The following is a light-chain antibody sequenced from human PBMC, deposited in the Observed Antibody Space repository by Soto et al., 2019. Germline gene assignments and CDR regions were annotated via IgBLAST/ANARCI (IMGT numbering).Light chain of an antibody. Sequence: DIQMTQSPSSLSASVGDRVTITCRASQSIDTSLNWYQQRPGKAPNLLIYAASTLQTGVPSRFSGGGSGTHFPLTLSSLQPEDFATYYCQQSYISSCTFGPGTKVDIK. CDR3: QQSYISSCT. V-gene: IGKV1-39*01. J-gene: IGKJ3*01. CDR1: QSIDTS. CDR2: AAS.